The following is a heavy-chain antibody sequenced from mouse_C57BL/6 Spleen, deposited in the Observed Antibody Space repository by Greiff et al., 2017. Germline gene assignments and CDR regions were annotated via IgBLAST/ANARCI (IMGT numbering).Heavy chain of an antibody. CDR2: IDPSDSYT. Sequence: QVQLQQPGAELVKPGASVKLSCKASGYTFTSYWMQWVKQRPGQGLEWIGEIDPSDSYTNYNQKFKGKATLSVDTSSSTAYMQRSSLTSEDSAVDYCARWEDGGFDYWGKGTTLTVSS. J-gene: IGHJ2*01. CDR3: ARWEDGGFDY. CDR1: GYTFTSYW. D-gene: IGHD4-1*01. V-gene: IGHV1-50*01.